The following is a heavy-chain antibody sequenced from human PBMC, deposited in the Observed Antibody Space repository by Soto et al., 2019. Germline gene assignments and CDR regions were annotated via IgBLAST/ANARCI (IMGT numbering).Heavy chain of an antibody. CDR3: TRKMVYANSLSLDY. V-gene: IGHV3-23*01. CDR1: GFTFSGYP. Sequence: EVQLLESGGDLVQPGGSLRLSCVASGFTFSGYPMGWVRQVPGKGLEWVSTISEGGGSTHYADSVKGRFTISRDNSRNTFHLQMNSLRVEDTAVYYCTRKMVYANSLSLDYWGQGTLVTVST. CDR2: ISEGGGST. D-gene: IGHD2-8*01. J-gene: IGHJ4*02.